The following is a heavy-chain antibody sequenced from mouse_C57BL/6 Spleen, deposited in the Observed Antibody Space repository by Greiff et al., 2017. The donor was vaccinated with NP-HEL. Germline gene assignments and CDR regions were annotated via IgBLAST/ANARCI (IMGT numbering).Heavy chain of an antibody. CDR1: GYAFSSYW. J-gene: IGHJ4*01. Sequence: VQLQQSGAELVKPGASVKISCKASGYAFSSYWMNWVKQRPGKGLEWIGQIYPGDGDTNYNGKFKGKATLTADKSSSTAYMQLSSLTSEDSAVYFCARYIYGPYAMDYWGQGTSVTVSS. D-gene: IGHD1-1*01. CDR3: ARYIYGPYAMDY. CDR2: IYPGDGDT. V-gene: IGHV1-80*01.